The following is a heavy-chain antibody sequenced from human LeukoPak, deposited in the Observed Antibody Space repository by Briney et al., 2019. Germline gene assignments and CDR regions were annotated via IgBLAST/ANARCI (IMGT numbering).Heavy chain of an antibody. V-gene: IGHV3-30*02. D-gene: IGHD3-10*01. CDR3: AKRGGRLLWFGESSKYYFDY. CDR2: IRYDGSNK. CDR1: GFTFSSYG. Sequence: AGGSLRLSCAASGFTFSSYGMHWVRQAPGKGLEWVAFIRYDGSNKYYADSVKGRFTISRDNSKNTLYLQMNSLRAEDTAVYYCAKRGGRLLWFGESSKYYFDYWGQGTLVTVSS. J-gene: IGHJ4*02.